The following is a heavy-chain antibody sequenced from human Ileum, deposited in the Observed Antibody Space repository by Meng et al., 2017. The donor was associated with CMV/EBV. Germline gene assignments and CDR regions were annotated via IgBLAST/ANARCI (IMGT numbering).Heavy chain of an antibody. V-gene: IGHV1-2*02. J-gene: IGHJ4*02. CDR1: EYTVTVYY. CDR2: INPNSGGT. Sequence: VPAGASGAELRKPVASVKASCKASEYTVTVYYMHWVRQAPGQGLEWMGWINPNSGGTNYPQKCQGSVTMTRDTSISTAYMELSRLTSHDTAVYYFARDFVAGYSMSSTGFDYWGQGTLVTVSS. CDR3: ARDFVAGYSMSSTGFDY. D-gene: IGHD6-6*01.